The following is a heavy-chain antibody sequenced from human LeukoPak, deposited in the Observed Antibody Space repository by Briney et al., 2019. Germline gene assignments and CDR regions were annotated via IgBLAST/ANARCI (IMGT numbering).Heavy chain of an antibody. Sequence: SVKVSCKASGGTFSSYAISWVRQAPGQWLERMGGIIPIFGTANYAQKFQGRVTITAGKSTSTAYMELSSLRSEDTAVYYCARSDGSGTRPLYYYYMDVWGKGTTVTVSS. CDR3: ARSDGSGTRPLYYYYMDV. D-gene: IGHD3-10*01. J-gene: IGHJ6*03. V-gene: IGHV1-69*06. CDR1: GGTFSSYA. CDR2: IIPIFGTA.